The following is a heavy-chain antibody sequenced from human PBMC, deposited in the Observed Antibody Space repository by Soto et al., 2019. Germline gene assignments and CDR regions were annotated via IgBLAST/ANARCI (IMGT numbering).Heavy chain of an antibody. Sequence: EVQLLESGGGLVQPGGSLRLSCAASGFTFSSYAMSWVRQAPGKGLEWVSAISGSGGSTYYADSVKGRYTISRDNSKKTLYLQRNRLIAEDTAVYYCAKGMVMFNGPPRPDYYYYCMDVWCQGTTVTVSS. V-gene: IGHV3-23*01. CDR1: GFTFSSYA. CDR3: AKGMVMFNGPPRPDYYYYCMDV. D-gene: IGHD2-21*01. J-gene: IGHJ6*02. CDR2: ISGSGGST.